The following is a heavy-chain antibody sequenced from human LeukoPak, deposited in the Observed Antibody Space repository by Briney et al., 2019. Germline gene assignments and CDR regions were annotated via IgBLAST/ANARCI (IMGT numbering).Heavy chain of an antibody. Sequence: GGSLRLSCAASGFTFSSYAMSWVRQAPGKGLEWVSAISGSGGSTYYADSVKGRFTISRDNSKNTLYLQMNSLRAEDTAVYYCAKTHGTYYYDSSGYFDYRGQGTLVTVSS. J-gene: IGHJ4*02. CDR3: AKTHGTYYYDSSGYFDY. D-gene: IGHD3-22*01. CDR2: ISGSGGST. CDR1: GFTFSSYA. V-gene: IGHV3-23*01.